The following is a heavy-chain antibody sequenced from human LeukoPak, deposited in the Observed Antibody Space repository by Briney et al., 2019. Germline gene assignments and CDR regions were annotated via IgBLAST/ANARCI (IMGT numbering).Heavy chain of an antibody. Sequence: ASETLSLTCTVSGGSISSYYWSWIRQPPGKGLEWIGSIYHSGSTYYNPSLKSRVTISVDTSKNQFSLKLSSVTAADTAVYYCASNGDLYCSSTSCYSEWFDPWGQGTLVTVSS. CDR3: ASNGDLYCSSTSCYSEWFDP. CDR2: IYHSGST. J-gene: IGHJ5*02. CDR1: GGSISSYY. D-gene: IGHD2-2*01. V-gene: IGHV4-59*08.